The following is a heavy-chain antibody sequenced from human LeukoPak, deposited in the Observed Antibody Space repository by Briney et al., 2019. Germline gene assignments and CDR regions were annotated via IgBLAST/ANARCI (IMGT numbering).Heavy chain of an antibody. CDR3: ARDVYAGTLGWFNP. Sequence: SETLSLTCTVSGGSISSYYWSWIRQPPGKGLEWIGYIYYSGSTNYNPSLKSRVTISVDTSKNQFSLKLSSVTAADTAVYYCARDVYAGTLGWFNPWSQGTLVTVSS. CDR1: GGSISSYY. V-gene: IGHV4-59*01. D-gene: IGHD3-16*01. CDR2: IYYSGST. J-gene: IGHJ5*02.